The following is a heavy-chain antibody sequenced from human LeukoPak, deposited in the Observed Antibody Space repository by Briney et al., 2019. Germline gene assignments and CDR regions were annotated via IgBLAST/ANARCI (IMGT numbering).Heavy chain of an antibody. CDR3: ARDLERTVVTPERFDP. D-gene: IGHD4-23*01. CDR1: GGTFSSYA. J-gene: IGHJ5*02. V-gene: IGHV1-69*04. Sequence: GASVNVSCKASGGTFSSYAISWVRQAAGQGLEGMGRIIPILGIANYAQKFQGRVTITADKSTSTAYMELSSLRSEDTAVYYCARDLERTVVTPERFDPWGQGTLVTVSS. CDR2: IIPILGIA.